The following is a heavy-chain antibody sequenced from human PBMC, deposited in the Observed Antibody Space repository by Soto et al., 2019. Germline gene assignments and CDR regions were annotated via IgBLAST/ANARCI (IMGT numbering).Heavy chain of an antibody. J-gene: IGHJ3*02. Sequence: LSLTCAASGFTFSSYSMNWVRQAPGKGLEWVSSISSSSSYIYYADSVKGRFTISRDNAKNSLYLQMNSLRAEDTAVYYCARDRNYYDSSPDAFDIWGQGTMVTVSS. CDR1: GFTFSSYS. CDR2: ISSSSSYI. D-gene: IGHD3-22*01. CDR3: ARDRNYYDSSPDAFDI. V-gene: IGHV3-21*01.